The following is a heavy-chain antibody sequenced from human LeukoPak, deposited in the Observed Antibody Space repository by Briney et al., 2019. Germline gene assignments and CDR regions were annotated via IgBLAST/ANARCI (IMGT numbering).Heavy chain of an antibody. D-gene: IGHD6-19*01. J-gene: IGHJ4*02. CDR2: IKRKTDGGTT. CDR1: GFTFSNAW. CDR3: AKGPIAVAAYFDY. Sequence: GGSLRLSCAASGFTFSNAWMSWVRQAPGKGLEWVGRIKRKTDGGTTDYAAPVKGRFTISRDDSKNTLYLQMNSLRAEDTAVYYCAKGPIAVAAYFDYWGQGTLVTVSS. V-gene: IGHV3-15*01.